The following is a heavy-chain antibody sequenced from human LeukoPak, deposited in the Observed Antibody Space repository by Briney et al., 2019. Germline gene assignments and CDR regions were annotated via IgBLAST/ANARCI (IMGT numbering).Heavy chain of an antibody. D-gene: IGHD6-13*01. Sequence: SETLSLTCAVYGGSSSGYYWSWIRQPPGKGLEWIGEINHSGSTNYNPSLKSRVTISVDTSKNQFSLKLSSVTAADTAVYYCARAYSSSWYKYWGQGTLVTVSS. CDR2: INHSGST. V-gene: IGHV4-34*01. CDR1: GGSSSGYY. CDR3: ARAYSSSWYKY. J-gene: IGHJ4*02.